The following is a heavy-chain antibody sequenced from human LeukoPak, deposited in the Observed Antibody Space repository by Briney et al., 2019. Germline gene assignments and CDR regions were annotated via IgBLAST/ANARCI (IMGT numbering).Heavy chain of an antibody. CDR2: ISGSGGST. V-gene: IGHV3-23*01. D-gene: IGHD3-22*01. Sequence: GGSLRLSCAASGFTFSSYAMSWVRQTPGKGLEWVSGISGSGGSTLYADSVKGRFTISRDNSKNTLYLQMNSLRAEDTAVYYCAKANGKIVVVVLDWGQGTLVTVSS. J-gene: IGHJ4*02. CDR3: AKANGKIVVVVLD. CDR1: GFTFSSYA.